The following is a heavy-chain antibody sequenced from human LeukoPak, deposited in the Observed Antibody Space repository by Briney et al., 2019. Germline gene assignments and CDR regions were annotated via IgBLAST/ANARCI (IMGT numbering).Heavy chain of an antibody. D-gene: IGHD6-19*01. Sequence: ASVKVSCKVSGYSLMELSTHWVRQAPGKGLEWMGSLNLEHSTYVYAQRFQGRVTMTEDTTTDTAYMELTSLSSEDTAVYYCTKGVAVAGTPPGGDYWGQGTLLTVSS. CDR3: TKGVAVAGTPPGGDY. J-gene: IGHJ4*02. CDR2: LNLEHSTY. CDR1: GYSLMELS. V-gene: IGHV1-24*01.